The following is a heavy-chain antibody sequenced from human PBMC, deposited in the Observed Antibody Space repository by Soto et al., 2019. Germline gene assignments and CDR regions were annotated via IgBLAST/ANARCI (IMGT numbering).Heavy chain of an antibody. J-gene: IGHJ6*02. Sequence: QVQLVQSGAEVKKPGSSVKVSCKASGGTFSSYTISWVRQAPGQGLEWMGRIIPILGIANYAQKFQGRVTITADKSTSTAYMGLSSLRSEDTAVYYCARGDSSGWYSYYYYGMDVWGQGTTVTVSS. CDR3: ARGDSSGWYSYYYYGMDV. CDR1: GGTFSSYT. D-gene: IGHD6-19*01. CDR2: IIPILGIA. V-gene: IGHV1-69*02.